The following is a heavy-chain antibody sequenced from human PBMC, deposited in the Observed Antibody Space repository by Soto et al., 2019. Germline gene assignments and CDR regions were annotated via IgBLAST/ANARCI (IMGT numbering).Heavy chain of an antibody. CDR1: GFTFSSYS. D-gene: IGHD3-22*01. CDR2: ISSSSSTI. Sequence: EVQLVESGGGLVQPGGSLRLSCAASGFTFSSYSMNWVRQAPGKGLEWVSYISSSSSTIYYADSVKGRFTISRDNAKNSLYLTMNSLRGEDTAVYYCARDDYYDTSGYLALFDYWGPGTLVTVSS. J-gene: IGHJ4*02. V-gene: IGHV3-48*01. CDR3: ARDDYYDTSGYLALFDY.